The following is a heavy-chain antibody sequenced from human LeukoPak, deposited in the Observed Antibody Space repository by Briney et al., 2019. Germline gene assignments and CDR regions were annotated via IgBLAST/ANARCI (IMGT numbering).Heavy chain of an antibody. CDR1: GFGFSGNA. D-gene: IGHD3-16*01. Sequence: GGSLRLSCAASGFGFSGNAMHWVRQAPGKGLEWVAFIPFDRSDTYYGDSVKGRFTISRDNSKNTVYLQMNSLRAEDTAVYYCAKDGGRGDHEKDYYMDVWGKGTTVTVSS. CDR2: IPFDRSDT. J-gene: IGHJ6*03. V-gene: IGHV3-30*02. CDR3: AKDGGRGDHEKDYYMDV.